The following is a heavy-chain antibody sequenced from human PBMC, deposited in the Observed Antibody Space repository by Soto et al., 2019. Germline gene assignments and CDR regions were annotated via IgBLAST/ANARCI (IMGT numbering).Heavy chain of an antibody. Sequence: QVQLVESGGGVVQPGRSLRLSCAASGFTFSSYGMHWVRQARGKGLEWVAVIWYDGSNKYYADSVKGRFTISRDNSKNTLYLQMNSLRAEDTAVYFCASSKLGEFFYYWGQGTLVTVSS. V-gene: IGHV3-33*01. CDR2: IWYDGSNK. CDR3: ASSKLGEFFYY. CDR1: GFTFSSYG. D-gene: IGHD3-16*01. J-gene: IGHJ4*02.